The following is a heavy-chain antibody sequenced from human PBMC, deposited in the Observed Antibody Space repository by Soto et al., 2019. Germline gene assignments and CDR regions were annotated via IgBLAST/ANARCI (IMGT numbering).Heavy chain of an antibody. Sequence: QVQLVQSGAEVKKPGASVKVSCKASGYTFTSYDINWVRQATGQGLEWMGWMNPNSGNTGYAQKFQGRVTMTRNTSISTAYMELRSLRSEDTTVYYCARRYCSGGSCYDHSNWFDPWGQGTLVTVSS. CDR3: ARRYCSGGSCYDHSNWFDP. V-gene: IGHV1-8*01. CDR2: MNPNSGNT. J-gene: IGHJ5*02. D-gene: IGHD2-15*01. CDR1: GYTFTSYD.